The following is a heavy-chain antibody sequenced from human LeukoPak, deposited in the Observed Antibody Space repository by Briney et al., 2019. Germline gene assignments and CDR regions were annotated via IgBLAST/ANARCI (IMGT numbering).Heavy chain of an antibody. J-gene: IGHJ4*02. CDR2: INPNSGGT. CDR1: GYTFTGYY. CDR3: ARPPRDGYNNFDY. D-gene: IGHD5-24*01. Sequence: ASVKVSCKASGYTFTGYYMHWVRQAPGQGLEWMGWINPNSGGTNYAQKFKGRVTMTRDTSISTAYMELSRLRSDDTAVYYCARPPRDGYNNFDYWGQGTLVTVSS. V-gene: IGHV1-2*02.